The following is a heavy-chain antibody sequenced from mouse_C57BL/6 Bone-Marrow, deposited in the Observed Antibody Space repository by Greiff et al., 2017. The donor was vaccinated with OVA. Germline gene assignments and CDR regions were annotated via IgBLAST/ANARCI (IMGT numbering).Heavy chain of an antibody. CDR1: GFSFNTYA. CDR2: IRSKSNNYAT. Sequence: GGGLVQPKGSLKLSCAASGFSFNTYAMNWVRQAPGKGLEWVARIRSKSNNYATYYADSVKDRFTISRDDSESMLYLQMNNLKTEDTAMYYCARRGYSNVYWYVDVWGTGTTVTVSS. CDR3: ARRGYSNVYWYVDV. D-gene: IGHD2-5*01. V-gene: IGHV10-1*01. J-gene: IGHJ1*03.